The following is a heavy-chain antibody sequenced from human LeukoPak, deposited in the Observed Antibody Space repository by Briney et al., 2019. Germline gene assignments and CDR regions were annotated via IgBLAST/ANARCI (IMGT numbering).Heavy chain of an antibody. D-gene: IGHD4-17*01. CDR2: ISSSCSTI. J-gene: IGHJ4*02. CDR1: GFTFSSYE. Sequence: GGSLRLSCAASGFTFSSYEMNWVRQAPGKGLEWVSYISSSCSTIYYADSVKGRFTISRDNAKNSLYLQMNSLRAEDTAVYYCALTTVTLLPYWGQGTLVTVSS. V-gene: IGHV3-48*03. CDR3: ALTTVTLLPY.